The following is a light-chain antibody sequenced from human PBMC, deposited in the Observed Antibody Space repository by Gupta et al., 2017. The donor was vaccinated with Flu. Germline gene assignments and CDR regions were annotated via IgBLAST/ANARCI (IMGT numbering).Light chain of an antibody. CDR3: NSYAGSLGV. CDR2: EGS. V-gene: IGLV2-8*01. Sequence: QSVTISCTRTSSDVGGYTYVSWHQQHPGNARIRMIYEGSKRAAADPDRFSGSKSETTVTLTVSEVQAEDEAEYYCNSYAGSLGVFGTGTKLTVL. J-gene: IGLJ1*01. CDR1: SSDVGGYTY.